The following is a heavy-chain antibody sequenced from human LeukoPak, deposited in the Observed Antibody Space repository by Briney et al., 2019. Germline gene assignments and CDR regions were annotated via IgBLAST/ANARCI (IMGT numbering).Heavy chain of an antibody. V-gene: IGHV4-4*07. CDR2: IYTSGST. D-gene: IGHD1-1*01. J-gene: IGHJ5*02. CDR3: ARDLRATNWFDP. CDR1: GGSISSYY. Sequence: SETLSPTCTVSGGSISSYYWSWIRQPAGKGLEWIGRIYTSGSTNYNPSLKSRVTMSVDTSKNQFSLKLSSVTAADTAVYYCARDLRATNWFDPWGQGTLVTVSS.